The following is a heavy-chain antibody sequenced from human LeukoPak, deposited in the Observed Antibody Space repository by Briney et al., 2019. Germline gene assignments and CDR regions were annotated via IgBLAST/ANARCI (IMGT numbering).Heavy chain of an antibody. D-gene: IGHD6-19*01. CDR2: IGDSGVST. J-gene: IGHJ3*02. CDR3: AKDVQWLANAFDI. Sequence: PGGSLRLSCAASGFIFSSYAMNWVRQAPGKGPEWVSGIGDSGVSTFYADSVKGRFAISRDNSKNTLYLRMNSLRVEDTAVYYCAKDVQWLANAFDIWGPGTMVTVSS. CDR1: GFIFSSYA. V-gene: IGHV3-23*01.